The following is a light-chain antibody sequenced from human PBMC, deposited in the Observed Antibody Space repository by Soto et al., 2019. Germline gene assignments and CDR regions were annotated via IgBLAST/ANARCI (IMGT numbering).Light chain of an antibody. CDR2: DAS. CDR1: QSVRRRY. V-gene: IGKV3-20*01. J-gene: IGKJ2*01. Sequence: EFVVTQSPGTLSLSLGERATLSCRTSQSVRRRYLAWSQQKPGQAPTLLIYDASSRPGGIPDRFIGSGSGTDFTLAISRLEPEDFAVYSCQQYGDSPYTFGQGTKLEIK. CDR3: QQYGDSPYT.